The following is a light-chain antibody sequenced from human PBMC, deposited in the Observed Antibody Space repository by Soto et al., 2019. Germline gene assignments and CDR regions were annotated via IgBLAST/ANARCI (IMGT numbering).Light chain of an antibody. V-gene: IGKV3-11*01. CDR3: QQRSNWPLT. J-gene: IGKJ3*01. CDR2: DAS. Sequence: EIVLTQSPATLSLSPGDRATLSCRASQSVSSYLTWYQQKPGQAPRLLIYDASNRATGIPARLSGSGSGTDFTLTISSLEPEDFALYYCQQRSNWPLTFGPGTKVEIK. CDR1: QSVSSY.